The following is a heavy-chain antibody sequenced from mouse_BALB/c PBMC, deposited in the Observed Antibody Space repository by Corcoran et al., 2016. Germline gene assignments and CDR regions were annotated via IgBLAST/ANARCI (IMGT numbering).Heavy chain of an antibody. CDR3: ARSSTNFRFDY. CDR1: GYTFTNYG. CDR2: INTYTGEP. J-gene: IGHJ2*01. Sequence: QIQLVQSGPALKTPGETVKISCKASGYTFTNYGMNWVKQAPGKGLKWMGWINTYTGEPTYADDFKGRFAFSLETSASTAYLQINNLKNEDMATYFCARSSTNFRFDYWGQGTTLTVSS. V-gene: IGHV9-1*02.